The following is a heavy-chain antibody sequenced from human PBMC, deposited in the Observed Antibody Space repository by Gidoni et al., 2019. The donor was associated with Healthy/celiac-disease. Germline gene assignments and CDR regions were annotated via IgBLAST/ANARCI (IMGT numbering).Heavy chain of an antibody. V-gene: IGHV3-33*01. CDR3: ASELAAADSGLGY. CDR1: GFTFRRYG. Sequence: QVQLVESGGGVVQPGRSLRLSCAASGFTFRRYGMHWVRQAPGKGLEWVAVIWYDGSNKYYADSVKGLFTISRYNSKNTLYLQMTSLRAEDTAVYYCASELAAADSGLGYWGQGTLVTVSS. D-gene: IGHD6-13*01. J-gene: IGHJ4*02. CDR2: IWYDGSNK.